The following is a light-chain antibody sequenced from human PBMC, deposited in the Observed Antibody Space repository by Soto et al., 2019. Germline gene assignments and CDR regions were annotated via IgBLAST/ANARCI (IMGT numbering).Light chain of an antibody. CDR3: QQYNNWPPIT. V-gene: IGKV3-15*01. CDR2: GAS. Sequence: ILMTQSPATLSVSPGDRATLSCRASQSVSTNLAWYQQKPGHSPMVLIYGASTRATDIPARFSGSGSGTEFTLTISSLQSEDFAIYYCQQYNNWPPITFGQGTRLEIK. CDR1: QSVSTN. J-gene: IGKJ5*01.